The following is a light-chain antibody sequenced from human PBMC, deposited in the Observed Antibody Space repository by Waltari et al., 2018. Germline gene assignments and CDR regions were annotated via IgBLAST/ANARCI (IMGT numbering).Light chain of an antibody. Sequence: EIVLTQSPGTLSLSPGERATLACRASQSVGRSLAWYQQKPGQAPRLLIYAASRRATGIPDRFSGSGSGTDFSLTISRLEPEDLAVYYCQHYVRLPATFGQGTKVEI. J-gene: IGKJ1*01. V-gene: IGKV3-20*01. CDR3: QHYVRLPAT. CDR2: AAS. CDR1: QSVGRS.